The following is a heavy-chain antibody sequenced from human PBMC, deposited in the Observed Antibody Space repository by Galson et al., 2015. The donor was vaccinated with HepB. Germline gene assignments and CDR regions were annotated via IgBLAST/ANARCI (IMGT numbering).Heavy chain of an antibody. D-gene: IGHD6-19*01. CDR1: GFTFSSYG. CDR2: ISYDGSNK. Sequence: SLRLSCAASGFTFSSYGMHWVRQAPGKGLEWVAVISYDGSNKYYADSVKGRFTISRDNSKNTLYLQMNSLRAEDTAMYYCAKDLGSSGWYDYYYYYGMDVWGQGTTVTVSS. V-gene: IGHV3-30*18. J-gene: IGHJ6*02. CDR3: AKDLGSSGWYDYYYYYGMDV.